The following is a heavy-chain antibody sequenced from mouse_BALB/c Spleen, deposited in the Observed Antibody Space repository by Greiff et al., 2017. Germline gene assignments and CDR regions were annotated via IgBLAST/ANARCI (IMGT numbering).Heavy chain of an antibody. V-gene: IGHV5-12-2*01. J-gene: IGHJ3*01. CDR3: ARRGGGALGPWFAD. Sequence: EVKLVESGGGLVQPGGSLKLSCAASGFTFSSYTMSWVRQTPEKRLEWVAYISNGGGSTYYPDTVKGRFTISRDNAKNTLYLQMSSLKSEDTAMYYCARRGGGALGPWFADWGQGTLVTVSA. D-gene: IGHD4-1*01. CDR2: ISNGGGST. CDR1: GFTFSSYT.